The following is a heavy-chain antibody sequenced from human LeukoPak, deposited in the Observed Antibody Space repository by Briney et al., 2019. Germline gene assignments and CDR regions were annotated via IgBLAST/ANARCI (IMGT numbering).Heavy chain of an antibody. CDR1: GFTFSSYA. Sequence: GGSLRLSCAASGFTFSSYAMYWVRQAPGEGLEWVALAHHDGTKYYSDSVKGRFTVSRDNSKNTVYLQMSSLRAEDTAVYYCAKVTNAFSCDHWGQGTLVTVSS. J-gene: IGHJ4*02. V-gene: IGHV3-30*02. D-gene: IGHD2-2*01. CDR3: AKVTNAFSCDH. CDR2: AHHDGTK.